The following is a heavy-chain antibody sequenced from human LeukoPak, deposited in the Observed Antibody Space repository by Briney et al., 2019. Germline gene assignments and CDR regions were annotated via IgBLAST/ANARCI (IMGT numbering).Heavy chain of an antibody. CDR2: IYYSGST. CDR3: ARGFLSGSHYFDY. CDR1: GGSISSYY. Sequence: PSETLSLTCTVSGGSISSYYWSWIRQPPGKGLEWIGYIYYSGSTNYNPSLKSRVTISVDTSKNQFSLKLSSVTAADTAVYYCARGFLSGSHYFDYWGQGTLVTVSS. D-gene: IGHD1-26*01. V-gene: IGHV4-59*01. J-gene: IGHJ4*02.